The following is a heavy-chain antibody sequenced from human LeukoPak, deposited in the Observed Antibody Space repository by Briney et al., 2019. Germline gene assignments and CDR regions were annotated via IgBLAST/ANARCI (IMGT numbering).Heavy chain of an antibody. CDR3: ARRLGDCSSTSCYFRFDP. Sequence: PSETLSLTCGVNDDSFRGYYWSWIRQPPGKGLEWIGSIYYSGSTYYNPSLKSRVTISVDTSKNQFSLKLSSVTAADTAVYYCARRLGDCSSTSCYFRFDPWGQGTLVTVSS. V-gene: IGHV4-39*01. J-gene: IGHJ5*02. CDR1: DDSFRGYY. D-gene: IGHD2-2*01. CDR2: IYYSGST.